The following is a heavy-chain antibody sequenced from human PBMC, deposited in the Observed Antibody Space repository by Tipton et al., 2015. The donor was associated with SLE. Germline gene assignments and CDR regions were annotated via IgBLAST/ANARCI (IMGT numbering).Heavy chain of an antibody. J-gene: IGHJ4*02. CDR1: GGSINSYY. V-gene: IGHV4-59*12. CDR3: ARGGGPWGYYFDN. Sequence: TLSLTCTVSGGSINSYYWSWIRQPPGKGLEWIGYIYYSGSTNYNPSLRSRVTISIDTSKNQFSLRLKSVTAADTAVYYCARGGGPWGYYFDNWGQGNLVTVSS. CDR2: IYYSGST. D-gene: IGHD1-26*01.